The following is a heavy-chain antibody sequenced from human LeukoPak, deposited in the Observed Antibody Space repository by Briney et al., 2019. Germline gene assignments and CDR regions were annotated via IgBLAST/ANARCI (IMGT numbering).Heavy chain of an antibody. Sequence: GGSLRLSCAASGFTFSNYGMHWVRQAPGKGLEWVAFIRYDGSNKYYADSVKGRFTISRDNSKNTLYPQMNSLRAEDTAVYYCASPLEMATIPAGSGAFDIWGQGTMVTVPS. J-gene: IGHJ3*02. CDR2: IRYDGSNK. CDR3: ASPLEMATIPAGSGAFDI. D-gene: IGHD5-24*01. CDR1: GFTFSNYG. V-gene: IGHV3-30*02.